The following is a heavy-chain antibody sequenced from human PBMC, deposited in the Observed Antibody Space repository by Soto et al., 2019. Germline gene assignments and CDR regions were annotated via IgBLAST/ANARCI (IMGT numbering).Heavy chain of an antibody. CDR1: GYTFTSYG. Sequence: VKVSCKASGYTFTSYGISWVRQAPGQGLEWMGWISAYNGNTNYAQKLQGRVTMTTDTSTSTAYMELRSLRSDDTAVYYCAREGNNWNYEAPDYWGQGTLVTVSS. CDR3: AREGNNWNYEAPDY. D-gene: IGHD1-7*01. J-gene: IGHJ4*02. V-gene: IGHV1-18*01. CDR2: ISAYNGNT.